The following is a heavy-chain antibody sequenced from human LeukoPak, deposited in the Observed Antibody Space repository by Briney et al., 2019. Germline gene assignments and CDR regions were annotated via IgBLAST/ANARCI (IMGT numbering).Heavy chain of an antibody. D-gene: IGHD6-19*01. J-gene: IGHJ4*02. CDR1: GGSISSYY. CDR2: IYTSGST. Sequence: SETLSLTCTVSGGSISSYYWSWIRQPAGKGLEWIGRIYTSGSTNYNPSLKSRVTMSVDKSKNQFSLNLRSVTAADTAVYYCARESNSGWYDWGQGTLVTVSS. CDR3: ARESNSGWYD. V-gene: IGHV4-4*07.